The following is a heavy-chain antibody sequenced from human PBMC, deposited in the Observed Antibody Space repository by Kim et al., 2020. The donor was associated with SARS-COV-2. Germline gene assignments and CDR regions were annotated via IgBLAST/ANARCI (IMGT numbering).Heavy chain of an antibody. CDR3: ARDDNGSSFYYYGMDV. Sequence: KLQGRVTMTTDTSTSTAYMELRSLRSDDTAVYYCARDDNGSSFYYYGMDVWGQGTTVTVSS. J-gene: IGHJ6*02. V-gene: IGHV1-18*01. D-gene: IGHD6-6*01.